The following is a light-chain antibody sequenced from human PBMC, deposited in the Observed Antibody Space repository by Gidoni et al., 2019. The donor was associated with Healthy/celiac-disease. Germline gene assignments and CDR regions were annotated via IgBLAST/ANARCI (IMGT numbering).Light chain of an antibody. J-gene: IGKJ1*01. CDR1: QSVSSSY. Sequence: IFLRESPGTLSLSPGERATLSCRASQSVSSSYLAWYQQKPGQAPRLLIYGASSRATGIPDRFSGSGSGTDFTLTISRLEPEDFAEYYCQQYGSWTFGQGTKVEIK. CDR3: QQYGSWT. CDR2: GAS. V-gene: IGKV3-20*01.